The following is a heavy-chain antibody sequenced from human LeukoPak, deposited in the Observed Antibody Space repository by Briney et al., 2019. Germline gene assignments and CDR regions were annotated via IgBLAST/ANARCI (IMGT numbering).Heavy chain of an antibody. J-gene: IGHJ4*02. V-gene: IGHV4-34*01. CDR3: ARGRGYCSSTSCYAYFDY. CDR2: INHSGST. Sequence: SEILSLTCAVYGGSFSGYYWSWIRQPPGKGLEWIGEINHSGSTNYNPSLKSRVTISVDTSKNQFSLKLSSVTAADTAVYYCARGRGYCSSTSCYAYFDYWGQGTLVTVSS. CDR1: GGSFSGYY. D-gene: IGHD2-2*01.